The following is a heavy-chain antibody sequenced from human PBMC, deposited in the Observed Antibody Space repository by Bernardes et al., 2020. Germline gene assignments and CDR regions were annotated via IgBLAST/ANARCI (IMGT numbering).Heavy chain of an antibody. CDR1: GGSISSGNYY. D-gene: IGHD6-19*01. CDR2: IYYSGTT. V-gene: IGHV4-30-4*01. Sequence: SETLSLTCTVSGGSISSGNYYWTWIRQPPGKGLEWIGYIYYSGTTYYNPSLKSRVTMSVDSSKNQFSLNLTSVTAADTAMFYCASGGRVYTHVGTMAVAGLGSWGPGILVTVSS. CDR3: ASGGRVYTHVGTMAVAGLGS. J-gene: IGHJ5*02.